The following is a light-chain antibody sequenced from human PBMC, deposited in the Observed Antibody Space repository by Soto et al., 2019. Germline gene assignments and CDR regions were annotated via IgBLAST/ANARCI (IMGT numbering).Light chain of an antibody. V-gene: IGKV3-20*01. J-gene: IGKJ1*01. CDR1: QSVSSRY. Sequence: EIVLTQSPGTLSVSPGERATLSCRASQSVSSRYVAWYQQKPGQAPRLLIYAASGRATGIPDRFSGSGYGTDFTLTISRLEPEDFGVYHCQQYGTSPWTFGQGTKVEIK. CDR3: QQYGTSPWT. CDR2: AAS.